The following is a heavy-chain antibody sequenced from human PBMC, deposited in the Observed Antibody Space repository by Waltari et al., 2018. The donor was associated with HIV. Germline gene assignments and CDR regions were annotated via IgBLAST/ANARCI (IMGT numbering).Heavy chain of an antibody. J-gene: IGHJ4*02. Sequence: QVQLVQSGAEVKKPGASVKVSCKASGYTFTGYYMPWVRQAPGQGLEWMGWINPNSGATKYAQKFQGRVTMTRDTSISTAFMELSRLRSDDTAVYYCARDPLYAVAVVDIDYWGQGTLVTVSS. CDR1: GYTFTGYY. V-gene: IGHV1-2*02. D-gene: IGHD6-19*01. CDR2: INPNSGAT. CDR3: ARDPLYAVAVVDIDY.